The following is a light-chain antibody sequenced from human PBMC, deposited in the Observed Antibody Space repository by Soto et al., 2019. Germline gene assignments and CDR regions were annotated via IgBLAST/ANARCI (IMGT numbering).Light chain of an antibody. CDR3: SSYTSSSIVV. J-gene: IGLJ2*01. CDR2: DVS. CDR1: SSDVGGYNY. Sequence: QSALTQPASVSGSPGQSITISCTGTSSDVGGYNYVSWYQQHPGKAPKLMIYDVSNRPSGVSNRCSGSKSGNTASLTISGLQAEDEADYYCSSYTSSSIVVFGGGTKLTV. V-gene: IGLV2-14*01.